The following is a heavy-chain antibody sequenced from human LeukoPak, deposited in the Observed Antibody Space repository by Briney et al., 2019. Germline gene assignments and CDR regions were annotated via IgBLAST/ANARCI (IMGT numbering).Heavy chain of an antibody. J-gene: IGHJ4*02. D-gene: IGHD4-11*01. CDR3: AKDLLYSNSFDY. CDR2: IRYDGSNK. CDR1: GFTFSSYG. V-gene: IGHV3-30*02. Sequence: GGSLRLSCAASGFTFSSYGMHWVRQAPGKGLEWVAFIRYDGSNKYYADSVKGRFTISRDNSKNTLYLQMNSLRAEDTAVYYCAKDLLYSNSFDYWGQGTLVTVSS.